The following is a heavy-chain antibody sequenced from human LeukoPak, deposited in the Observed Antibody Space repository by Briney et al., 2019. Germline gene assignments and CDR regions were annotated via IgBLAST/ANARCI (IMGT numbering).Heavy chain of an antibody. CDR1: GFTFSSYS. D-gene: IGHD2-2*02. CDR2: ISSSSSYI. Sequence: GGSLRLSCAASGFTFSSYSMNWVRQAPGKGLEWVSSISSSSSYIYYADSVKGRFTISRDNAKNSLYLQMNSLRAEDTAVYYCARNPMIVVVPAAIDRGMDVWGQRTTVTVSS. CDR3: ARNPMIVVVPAAIDRGMDV. J-gene: IGHJ6*02. V-gene: IGHV3-21*01.